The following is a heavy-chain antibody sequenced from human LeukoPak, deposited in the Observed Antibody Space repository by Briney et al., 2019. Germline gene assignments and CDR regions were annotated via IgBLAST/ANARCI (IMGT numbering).Heavy chain of an antibody. V-gene: IGHV4-34*01. J-gene: IGHJ6*03. CDR1: GGSFSGYY. D-gene: IGHD6-6*01. CDR3: ARISSSSPYYYYYYMDV. CDR2: INHSGST. Sequence: PSETLSLTCAVYGGSFSGYYWSWVRQPPGKGLEWIGEINHSGSTNYNPSLKSRVTIPVDTSKNQFSLKLSSVTAADTAVYYCARISSSSPYYYYYYMDVWGKGTTVTVSS.